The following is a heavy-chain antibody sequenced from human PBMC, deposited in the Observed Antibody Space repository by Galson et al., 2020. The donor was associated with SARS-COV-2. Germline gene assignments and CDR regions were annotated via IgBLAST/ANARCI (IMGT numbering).Heavy chain of an antibody. CDR2: ISSGGST. J-gene: IGHJ4*02. CDR1: GGSISSPNDY. Sequence: SAPLSLTCTVSGGSISSPNDYWGWIRQPPGKGLQWVGIISSGGSTFQNPSLKSRLTISLDTSMNHFSLSLTSVTAADTAVYFCAKYERFHYHDSRIDSWGRGALVTVSS. V-gene: IGHV4-39*02. CDR3: AKYERFHYHDSRIDS. D-gene: IGHD3-22*01.